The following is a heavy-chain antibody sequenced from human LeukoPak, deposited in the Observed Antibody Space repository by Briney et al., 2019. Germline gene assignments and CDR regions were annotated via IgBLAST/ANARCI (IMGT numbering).Heavy chain of an antibody. CDR1: GYTFTSYD. CDR3: ARSRCGCDCYRERNFDY. CDR2: MNPNSGNT. V-gene: IGHV1-8*01. D-gene: IGHD2-21*02. Sequence: ASVKVSCKASGYTFTSYDINWVRQATGQGLEWMGWMNPNSGNTGYAQKFQGRVTMTRNTSISTAYMELSSLRSDDTAVYYCARSRCGCDCYRERNFDYWGQGTLVTVSS. J-gene: IGHJ4*02.